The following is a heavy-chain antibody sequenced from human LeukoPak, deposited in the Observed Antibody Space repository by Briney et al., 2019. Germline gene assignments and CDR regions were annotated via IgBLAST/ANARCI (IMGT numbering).Heavy chain of an antibody. CDR2: IWYDGSKK. J-gene: IGHJ2*01. CDR1: GFTFSIYG. V-gene: IGHV3-33*01. D-gene: IGHD2-8*01. Sequence: PGGSLILSCAASGFTFSIYGMHWVRQAPGKGLEWVALIWYDGSKKYFVDSVKGRFTISRDNSKNTLYLQMNSLRAEDTAVYYCAREGQTDAWYFDLWGRGTLVTVSS. CDR3: AREGQTDAWYFDL.